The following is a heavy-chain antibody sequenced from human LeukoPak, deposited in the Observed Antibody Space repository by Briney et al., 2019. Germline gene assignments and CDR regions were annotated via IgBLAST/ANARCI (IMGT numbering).Heavy chain of an antibody. CDR2: INHSGST. Sequence: KPSETLSLTCAVYGGSFRGYYWSWIRQPPGKGLEWIGEINHSGSTNYNPSLKGRVTISVDTSKNQFSLKLSSVTAADTAVYYCARVRIQLWLRHGMDVWGKGTTVTVSS. CDR1: GGSFRGYY. V-gene: IGHV4-34*01. J-gene: IGHJ6*04. CDR3: ARVRIQLWLRHGMDV. D-gene: IGHD5-18*01.